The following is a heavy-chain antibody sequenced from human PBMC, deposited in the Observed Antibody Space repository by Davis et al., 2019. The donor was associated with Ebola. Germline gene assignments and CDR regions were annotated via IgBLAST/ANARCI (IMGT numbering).Heavy chain of an antibody. Sequence: SETLSLTCAVYGGSFSGYYWSWIRQPPGKGLEWIGEINHSGSTNYNPSLKSRVTISVDTSKNQFSLKLSSVTAADTAVYYCAREVYGLGSYSVDYWGQGILVTVSS. CDR3: AREVYGLGSYSVDY. J-gene: IGHJ4*02. CDR1: GGSFSGYY. D-gene: IGHD3-10*01. CDR2: INHSGST. V-gene: IGHV4-34*01.